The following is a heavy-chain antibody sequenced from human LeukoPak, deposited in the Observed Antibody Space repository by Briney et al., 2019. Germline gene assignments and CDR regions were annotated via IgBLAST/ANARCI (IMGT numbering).Heavy chain of an antibody. J-gene: IGHJ4*02. CDR2: IYYSGST. V-gene: IGHV4-59*01. Sequence: TSETLSLTCTVPGGSISSYYWSWIRQPPGKGLEWIGYIYYSGSTNYNPSLKSRVTISVDTSKNQFSLKLSSVTAADTAVYYCARKTTGTMSPYFDYWGQGTLVTVSS. D-gene: IGHD1-1*01. CDR3: ARKTTGTMSPYFDY. CDR1: GGSISSYY.